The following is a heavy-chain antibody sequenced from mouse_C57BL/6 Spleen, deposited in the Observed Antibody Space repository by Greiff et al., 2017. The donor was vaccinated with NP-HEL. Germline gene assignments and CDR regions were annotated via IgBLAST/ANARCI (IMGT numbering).Heavy chain of an antibody. CDR2: IWSGGST. CDR3: ARSFPYDYDSYYAMDY. Sequence: VQLQQSGPGLVQPSQSLSITCTASGFSLTSYGVHWVRQSPGKGLEWLGVIWSGGSTDYNAAFISRLSISKDNSKSQVFFKMNSLQADDTAIYYCARSFPYDYDSYYAMDYWGQGTSVTVSS. J-gene: IGHJ4*01. V-gene: IGHV2-2*01. D-gene: IGHD2-4*01. CDR1: GFSLTSYG.